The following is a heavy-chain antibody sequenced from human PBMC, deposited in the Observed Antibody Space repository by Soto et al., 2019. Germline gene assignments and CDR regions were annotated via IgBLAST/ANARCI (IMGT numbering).Heavy chain of an antibody. CDR2: ISSNSAYI. J-gene: IGHJ5*02. D-gene: IGHD6-13*01. CDR1: GFTFRSFT. Sequence: PGGSLRLSCAASGFTFRSFTKNWVRQAPGKGLEWVSTISSNSAYIYYTDALRGRFTISRDNAKNSLHLQMNSLRAEDTAVYYCTRDASRDSSARGWFDPWGPGTMVTVYS. V-gene: IGHV3-21*01. CDR3: TRDASRDSSARGWFDP.